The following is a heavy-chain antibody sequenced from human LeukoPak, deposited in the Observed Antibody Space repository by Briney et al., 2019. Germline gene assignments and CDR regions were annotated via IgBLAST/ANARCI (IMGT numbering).Heavy chain of an antibody. CDR2: ISSSGSTM. J-gene: IGHJ4*02. Sequence: GGSLRLYCAASGFTFSDYYMRWIRQAPGKGLEWISYISSSGSTMSYAVFVKGRFTISRDNAKNSLYLQMNSLRAEDTAVYYCAGHPFCTSTNCHLTVWGQGTLVTVSS. CDR3: AGHPFCTSTNCHLTV. V-gene: IGHV3-11*01. D-gene: IGHD2-2*01. CDR1: GFTFSDYY.